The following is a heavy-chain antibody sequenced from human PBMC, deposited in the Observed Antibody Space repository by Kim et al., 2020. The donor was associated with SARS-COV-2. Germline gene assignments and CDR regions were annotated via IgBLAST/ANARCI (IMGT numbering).Heavy chain of an antibody. V-gene: IGHV4-34*01. D-gene: IGHD1-26*01. CDR3: ARGRKVGATEIFDY. J-gene: IGHJ4*02. Sequence: NPSLKSRGTRSVDTSKNPFSLKLSSVTAADTAVYYCARGRKVGATEIFDYWGQGTLVTVSS.